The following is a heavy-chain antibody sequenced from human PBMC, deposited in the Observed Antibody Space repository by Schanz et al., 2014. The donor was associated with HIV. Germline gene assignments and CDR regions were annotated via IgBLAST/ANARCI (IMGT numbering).Heavy chain of an antibody. J-gene: IGHJ5*02. CDR2: TSYDGIKK. CDR1: GFSFNSYG. CDR3: ARDALPSSVRGMISNWFDP. V-gene: IGHV3-30*03. Sequence: QVHLVESGGGVVQTGRSLRLSCAASGFSFNSYGMHWVRQAPGKGLEWVAVTSYDGIKKNFADSVRGRFTISRDDSKNTVSLQMDDLRDEDTALYYCARDALPSSVRGMISNWFDPWGQGTLVTVSS. D-gene: IGHD3-10*01.